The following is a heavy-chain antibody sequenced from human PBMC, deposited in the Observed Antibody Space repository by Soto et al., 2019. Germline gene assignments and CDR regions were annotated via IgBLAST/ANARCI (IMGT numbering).Heavy chain of an antibody. CDR2: INPAPGAA. J-gene: IGHJ3*02. CDR3: ARGGGVGVAGSAAFDM. V-gene: IGHV1-46*01. CDR1: GYLFPAYF. Sequence: QLHLVQSGAVVKKPGASVTVSCSASGYLFPAYFIPWVRQPPGRGLGGMEGINPAPGAAKYKQTFQGRVTMTRDTSTSTVFMELSGLTSEDTAVFYCARGGGVGVAGSAAFDMWGQGTLVTVSS. D-gene: IGHD3-3*01.